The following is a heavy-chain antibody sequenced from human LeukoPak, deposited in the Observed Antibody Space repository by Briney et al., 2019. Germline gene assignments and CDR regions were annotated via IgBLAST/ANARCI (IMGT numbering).Heavy chain of an antibody. CDR3: ARGGIVGATRAFDI. J-gene: IGHJ3*02. D-gene: IGHD1-26*01. CDR2: IRYDGNNK. Sequence: PGGSLRLSCAASGFTFSSYGMHWVRQAPGKGLEWVAFIRYDGNNKYYADSVKGRFTISRDNSKNTLYLQVNSLRAGDTAVYYCARGGIVGATRAFDIWGQGTMVTVSS. V-gene: IGHV3-30*02. CDR1: GFTFSSYG.